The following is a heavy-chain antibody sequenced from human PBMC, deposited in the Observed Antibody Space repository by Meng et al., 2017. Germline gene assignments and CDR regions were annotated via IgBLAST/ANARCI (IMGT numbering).Heavy chain of an antibody. J-gene: IGHJ1*01. CDR1: GFTVSSNY. CDR3: ARARGSSGSRLRYFQH. V-gene: IGHV3-53*01. CDR2: IYSGGST. Sequence: ARSLRLACAASGFTVSSNYMSCVRQAPEKGLEWVSVIYSGGSTYYAGSVKGRFTISRDNSKHPLYLQMNSLRAEDTAVYYCARARGSSGSRLRYFQHWGQGTLVTVSS. D-gene: IGHD3-22*01.